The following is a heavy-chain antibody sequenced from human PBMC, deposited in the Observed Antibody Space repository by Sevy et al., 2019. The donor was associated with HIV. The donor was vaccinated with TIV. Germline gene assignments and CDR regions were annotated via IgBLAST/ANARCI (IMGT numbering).Heavy chain of an antibody. D-gene: IGHD6-13*01. J-gene: IGHJ3*02. CDR1: GFSLSTSGVG. Sequence: SGPTLVNPTQTLTLTCTFSGFSLSTSGVGVGWIRQPPGKALEWLALIYWDDDKRYSPSLKSRLTITKDTSKNQVVLTMTNMERVDSATYYCAHRGSSSWYHGVAVDIWCQGTMVTVSS. CDR3: AHRGSSSWYHGVAVDI. CDR2: IYWDDDK. V-gene: IGHV2-5*02.